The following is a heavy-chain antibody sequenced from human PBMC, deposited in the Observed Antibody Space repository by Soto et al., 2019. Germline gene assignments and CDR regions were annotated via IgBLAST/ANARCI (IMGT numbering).Heavy chain of an antibody. CDR3: ARGRDSRSIFDY. J-gene: IGHJ4*02. D-gene: IGHD3-22*01. Sequence: PGGSLRLSCGASGFTVSSNYMGWVRQAPGKGLEWVSVIDSGSSTYYADSVKGRFTISRDDSRNTLNLQMDSLRVEDTAVYYCARGRDSRSIFDYWGQGTLVTAPQ. CDR1: GFTVSSNY. V-gene: IGHV3-53*01. CDR2: IDSGSST.